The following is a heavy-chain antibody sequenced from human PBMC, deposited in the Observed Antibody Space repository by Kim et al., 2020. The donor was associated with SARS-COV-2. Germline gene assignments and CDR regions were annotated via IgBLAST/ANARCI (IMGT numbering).Heavy chain of an antibody. Sequence: TGYAQKFQGRVTMTRNTSISTAYMELSSLRSEDTAVYYCARGRYDSSPNYWGQGTLVTVSS. V-gene: IGHV1-8*01. CDR2: T. D-gene: IGHD5-12*01. CDR3: ARGRYDSSPNY. J-gene: IGHJ4*02.